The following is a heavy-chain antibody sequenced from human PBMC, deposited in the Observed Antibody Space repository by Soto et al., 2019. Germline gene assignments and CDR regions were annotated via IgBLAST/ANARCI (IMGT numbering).Heavy chain of an antibody. J-gene: IGHJ5*02. Sequence: QVQLQESGPGLVKPSGTLSLTCAVSGGSISSSNWWSWVHQPPGKGLEWIGEIYHSGSTNYNPSLKSRVTISVDKSKNQFSLKLSSVTAADTAVYYCARVRGYCSGGSCYGWFDPWGQGTLVTVSS. D-gene: IGHD2-15*01. CDR3: ARVRGYCSGGSCYGWFDP. CDR2: IYHSGST. V-gene: IGHV4-4*02. CDR1: GGSISSSNW.